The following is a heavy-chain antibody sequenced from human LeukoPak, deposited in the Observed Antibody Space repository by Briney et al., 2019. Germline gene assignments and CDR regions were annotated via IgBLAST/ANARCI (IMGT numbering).Heavy chain of an antibody. V-gene: IGHV3-21*01. J-gene: IGHJ4*02. CDR2: ISSSSSYI. Sequence: GGSLRLSCAASGFTFSSYSMNWVRQAPGRGLEWFASISSSSSYIYYADSVKGRFTISRDNAKNSLYLQMNSLRAEDTAVYYCVRAGYSSGWVSGSWGQGTLVTVSS. D-gene: IGHD6-19*01. CDR3: VRAGYSSGWVSGS. CDR1: GFTFSSYS.